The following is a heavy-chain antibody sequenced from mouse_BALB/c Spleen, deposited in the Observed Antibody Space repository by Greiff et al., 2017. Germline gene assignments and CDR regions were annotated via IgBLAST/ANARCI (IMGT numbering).Heavy chain of an antibody. CDR2: ISSGGST. V-gene: IGHV5-6-5*01. J-gene: IGHJ3*01. Sequence: EVQGVESGGGLVKPGGSLKLSCAASGFTFSSYAMSWVRQTPEKRLEWVASISSGGSTYYPDSVKGRFTISRDNARNILYLQMSSLRSEDTAMYYCAREGVLSPWFAYWGQGTLVTVSA. D-gene: IGHD1-1*02. CDR3: AREGVLSPWFAY. CDR1: GFTFSSYA.